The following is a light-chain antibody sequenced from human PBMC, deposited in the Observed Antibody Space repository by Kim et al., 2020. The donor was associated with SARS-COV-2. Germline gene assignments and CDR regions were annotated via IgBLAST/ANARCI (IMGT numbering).Light chain of an antibody. J-gene: IGKJ4*01. Sequence: ESVGDRVTITCRASQDISSWLVWYQQKPGKAPKVLIYEASNLQSGVPSRFSGSGSGTDFTLTINSLQPEDFATYYCQQTHSFPLTFGGGTKVDIK. CDR3: QQTHSFPLT. CDR2: EAS. CDR1: QDISSW. V-gene: IGKV1D-12*01.